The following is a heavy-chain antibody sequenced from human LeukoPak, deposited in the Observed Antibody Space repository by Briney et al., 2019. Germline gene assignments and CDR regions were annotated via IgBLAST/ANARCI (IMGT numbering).Heavy chain of an antibody. CDR2: IWYDGSNK. CDR1: GFTFSSYG. J-gene: IGHJ4*02. D-gene: IGHD3-3*01. V-gene: IGHV3-33*01. Sequence: GRSLRLSCAASGFTFSSYGMHWVRQAPGKGLEWVALIWYDGSNKYYTDSVKARFTISRDNSKNTLYLQMNSLRAEDTAVYYCARDRRVVTYYFDYWGQGALVTVSS. CDR3: ARDRRVVTYYFDY.